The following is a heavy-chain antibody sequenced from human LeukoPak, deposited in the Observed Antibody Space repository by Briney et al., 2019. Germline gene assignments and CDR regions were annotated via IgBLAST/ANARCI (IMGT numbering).Heavy chain of an antibody. D-gene: IGHD3-10*01. Sequence: GGSLRLSCAASGFTFSLYGMHWVRQAPGKGLEWVALISNDGDSEYYTDFVKGRFTISRDNAKDTLYLQMNSLRGEDTAVYYCAKDGRGRTFFGDIEYWGQGTLVAVSS. CDR2: ISNDGDSE. CDR3: AKDGRGRTFFGDIEY. J-gene: IGHJ4*02. V-gene: IGHV3-30*18. CDR1: GFTFSLYG.